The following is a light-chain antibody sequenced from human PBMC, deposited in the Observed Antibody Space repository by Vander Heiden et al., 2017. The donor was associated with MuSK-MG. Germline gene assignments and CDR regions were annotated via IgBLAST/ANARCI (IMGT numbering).Light chain of an antibody. V-gene: IGKV1-39*01. CDR1: QSISSY. CDR3: QQSYSTPST. CDR2: AAS. J-gene: IGKJ4*01. Sequence: DIQMPQSPSSLSASVGDRVTITCRASQSISSYLNWYQQKPGKAPKLLIYAASSLQSGVPSRCSGSGSGTDFTLTISSLQPEDFATYYCQQSYSTPSTFGGGTKVEIK.